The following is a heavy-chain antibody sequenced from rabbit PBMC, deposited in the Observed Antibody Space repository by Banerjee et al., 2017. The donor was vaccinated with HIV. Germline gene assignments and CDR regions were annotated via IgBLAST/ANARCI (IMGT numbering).Heavy chain of an antibody. J-gene: IGHJ4*01. CDR2: IYTGSSGST. V-gene: IGHV1S40*01. CDR1: GFSFNNNYV. CDR3: ARHFNL. Sequence: QSLEESGGDLVKPEGSLTLTCTASGFSFNNNYVMCWVRQAPGKGLEWIACIYTGSSGSTYYASWAKGRFTISKTSSTTVTLQMTSLTAADTATYFCARHFNLWGQGTLVTVS.